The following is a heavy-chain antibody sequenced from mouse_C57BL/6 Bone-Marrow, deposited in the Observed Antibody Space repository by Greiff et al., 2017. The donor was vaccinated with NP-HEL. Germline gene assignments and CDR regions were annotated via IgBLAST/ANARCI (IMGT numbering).Heavy chain of an antibody. V-gene: IGHV5-17*01. CDR2: ISSGSSTI. J-gene: IGHJ2*01. CDR3: ARPGSSWN. CDR1: GFTFSDYG. D-gene: IGHD1-1*01. Sequence: EVKLMESGGGLVKPGGSLKLSCAASGFTFSDYGMHWVRQAPEKGLEWVAYISSGSSTIYYADTVKGRFTISRDNAKNTLFLQMTILRSEDTAMYYCARPGSSWNWGQGTTLTVSS.